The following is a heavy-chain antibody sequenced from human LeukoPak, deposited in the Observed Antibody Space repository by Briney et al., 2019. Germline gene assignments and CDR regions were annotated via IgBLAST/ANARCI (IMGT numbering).Heavy chain of an antibody. D-gene: IGHD6-19*01. J-gene: IGHJ4*02. V-gene: IGHV4-34*01. CDR2: INHSGST. CDR3: ARGGQWLPRYYFDY. Sequence: GSLRLSCEASEFTFSNVWMSWVRQAPGKGLEWIGEINHSGSTNYNPSLKSRVTISVDTSKNQFSLKLSSVTAADTAVYYCARGGQWLPRYYFDYWGQGTLVTVSS. CDR1: EFTFSNVW.